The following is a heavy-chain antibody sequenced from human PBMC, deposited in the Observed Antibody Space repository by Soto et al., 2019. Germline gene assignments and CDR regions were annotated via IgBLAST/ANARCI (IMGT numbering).Heavy chain of an antibody. D-gene: IGHD6-19*01. CDR3: ARVGSGWYVPLGFLDY. V-gene: IGHV1-18*01. CDR2: ISAYNGNT. Sequence: ASVKVSCKASGYTFTSYGISWVRQAPGQGLEWMGWISAYNGNTNYAQKLQGRVTMTTDTSTSTAYMELRSLRSDDTAVYYCARVGSGWYVPLGFLDYWGQGTLVTVDS. CDR1: GYTFTSYG. J-gene: IGHJ4*02.